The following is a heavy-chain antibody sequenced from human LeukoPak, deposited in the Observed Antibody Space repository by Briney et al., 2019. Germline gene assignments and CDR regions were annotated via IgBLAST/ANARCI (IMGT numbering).Heavy chain of an antibody. CDR3: AKVSSGWHGLDFDY. J-gene: IGHJ4*02. CDR2: ISGSGGST. D-gene: IGHD6-19*01. Sequence: PGGSLRLSCAASGFTFSSYAMSWVRQAPGKGLERVSAISGSGGSTYYADSVKGRFTISRDNSKNTLYLQMNSLRAEDTAVYYCAKVSSGWHGLDFDYWGQGTLVTVSS. CDR1: GFTFSSYA. V-gene: IGHV3-23*01.